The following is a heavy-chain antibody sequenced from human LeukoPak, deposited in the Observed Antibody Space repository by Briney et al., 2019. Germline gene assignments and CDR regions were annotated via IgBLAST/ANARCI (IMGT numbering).Heavy chain of an antibody. V-gene: IGHV5-51*01. Sequence: GESLKISCKGSGYSFTSYWIGWVRQMPGKGLEWMGIIHPGDSDTRYSPSFQGQVTISADKSISTAYLQWSSLKASDTAMYYCARLDYDSSGYSYYFDYWGQGTLVTVSS. CDR2: IHPGDSDT. CDR1: GYSFTSYW. CDR3: ARLDYDSSGYSYYFDY. D-gene: IGHD3-22*01. J-gene: IGHJ4*02.